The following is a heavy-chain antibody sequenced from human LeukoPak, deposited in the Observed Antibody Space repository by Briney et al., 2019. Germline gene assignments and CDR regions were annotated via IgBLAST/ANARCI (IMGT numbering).Heavy chain of an antibody. J-gene: IGHJ4*02. Sequence: GRSLRLSCAASGFTFRGNGMHWVRQAPGKGLEWVAIIWYDGSNRYYADSVKGRFTISRDNSKNTLFLQMNSLAAEDTAVYYCARDQGTSVTAMVGGHFDYWGPGTLVTVSS. CDR1: GFTFRGNG. V-gene: IGHV3-33*01. D-gene: IGHD4-17*01. CDR2: IWYDGSNR. CDR3: ARDQGTSVTAMVGGHFDY.